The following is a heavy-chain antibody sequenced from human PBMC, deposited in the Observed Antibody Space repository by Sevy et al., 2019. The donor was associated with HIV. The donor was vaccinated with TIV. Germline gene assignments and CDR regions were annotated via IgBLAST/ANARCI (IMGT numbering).Heavy chain of an antibody. Sequence: SETLSLTCTVSGGSISSSDTYWSWIRQPPGRGLEWIGYIHYTGGTYYNPFLRSRVAISVDTSEKQFSLNLSFLTAADTAVDYCASKREYNHGPFDYWGQGTLVTVSS. CDR1: GGSISSSDTY. CDR3: ASKREYNHGPFDY. D-gene: IGHD5-12*01. J-gene: IGHJ4*02. V-gene: IGHV4-30-4*01. CDR2: IHYTGGT.